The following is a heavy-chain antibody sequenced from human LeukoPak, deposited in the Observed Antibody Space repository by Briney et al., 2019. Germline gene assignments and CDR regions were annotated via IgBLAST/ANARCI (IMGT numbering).Heavy chain of an antibody. CDR2: IRYDGNNK. D-gene: IGHD5-18*01. V-gene: IGHV3-30*02. CDR3: AKVLTAMGLYFDY. J-gene: IGHJ4*02. Sequence: GGSLRLSCAASGFTFSNYGMHWVRQVPGKGLEWVAFIRYDGNNKYYADSVKGRFTISRDNSKNTLYLQMNSLRAEDTALYYCAKVLTAMGLYFDYWGQGTLVTVSS. CDR1: GFTFSNYG.